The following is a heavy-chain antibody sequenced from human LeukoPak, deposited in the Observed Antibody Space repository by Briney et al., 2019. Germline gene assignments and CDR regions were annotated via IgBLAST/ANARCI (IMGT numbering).Heavy chain of an antibody. J-gene: IGHJ4*02. D-gene: IGHD3-10*01. CDR2: IYYSGST. CDR3: ARAGDMVRGVIASDY. V-gene: IGHV4-30-4*01. CDR1: GGSISSGDYY. Sequence: SETLSLTCTVSGGSISSGDYYWSWIRQPPGKGLEWIGYIYYSGSTYYNPSLKSRVTISVDTSKNQFSLKLSSVTAADTAVYYCARAGDMVRGVIASDYWGQGTLVTVSS.